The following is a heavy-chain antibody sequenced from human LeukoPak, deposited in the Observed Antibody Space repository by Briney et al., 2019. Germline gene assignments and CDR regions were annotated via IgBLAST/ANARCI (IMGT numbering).Heavy chain of an antibody. CDR2: ISYDGSNK. D-gene: IGHD3-10*01. CDR1: GFTFSSYG. J-gene: IGHJ4*02. CDR3: AKDRRYYGSGSYMDY. V-gene: IGHV3-30*18. Sequence: GGSLRLSCAASGFTFSSYGMHWVRQAPGKGLEWVAVISYDGSNKYYADSVKGRFTISRDNSKNTLYLQMNSLRAEDTAVYYCAKDRRYYGSGSYMDYWGQGTLSPSPQ.